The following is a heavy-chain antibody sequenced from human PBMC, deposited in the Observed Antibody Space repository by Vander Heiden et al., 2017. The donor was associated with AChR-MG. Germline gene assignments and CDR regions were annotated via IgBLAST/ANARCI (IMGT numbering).Heavy chain of an antibody. CDR2: IKQDGSEK. D-gene: IGHD6-13*01. Sequence: EEQLVESGGGLFQPGGPLRLSRAAYGVTLSSYGMSWVRQAPGKGWGWVANIKQDGSEKYYVDSVRARFTISRDNAKNSLYLQMNSLRAEDTAVYYCARDSGSSSWPHYYGMDVWGQGTTVTVSS. J-gene: IGHJ6*02. V-gene: IGHV3-7*01. CDR1: GVTLSSYG. CDR3: ARDSGSSSWPHYYGMDV.